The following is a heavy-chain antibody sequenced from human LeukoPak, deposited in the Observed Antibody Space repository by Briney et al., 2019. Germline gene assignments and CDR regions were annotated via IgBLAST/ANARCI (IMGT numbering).Heavy chain of an antibody. D-gene: IGHD4-17*01. CDR1: GGSSIGSGGYY. CDR2: FYHRA. CDR3: VREGEYGEDYY. J-gene: IGHJ4*02. V-gene: IGHV4-31*03. Sequence: SQTLSLTCTVSGGSSIGSGGYYWTWIRQHPEKGLEWIGYFYHRASYNPSLKSRVTISVTTSKNQFSLSLASVTAADTAVYYCVREGEYGEDYYWGQGAQVIVST.